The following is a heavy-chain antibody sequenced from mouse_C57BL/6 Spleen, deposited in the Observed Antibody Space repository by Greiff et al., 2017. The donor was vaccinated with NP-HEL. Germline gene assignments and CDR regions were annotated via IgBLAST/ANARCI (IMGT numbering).Heavy chain of an antibody. CDR3: VRETYYYGSSYMAY. Sequence: DVQLVESGGGLVQPKGSLKLSCAASGFTFNTYAMHWVRQAPGKGLEWVARIRSKSSNYATYYADSVKDRFTISRDDSQSMLYLQMNNLKTEDTAMYYCVRETYYYGSSYMAYWGQGTLVTVSA. J-gene: IGHJ3*01. D-gene: IGHD1-1*01. V-gene: IGHV10-3*01. CDR2: IRSKSSNYAT. CDR1: GFTFNTYA.